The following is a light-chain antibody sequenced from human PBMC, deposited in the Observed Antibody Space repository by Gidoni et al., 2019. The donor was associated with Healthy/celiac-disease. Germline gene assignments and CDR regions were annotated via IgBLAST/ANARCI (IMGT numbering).Light chain of an antibody. V-gene: IGKV1-33*01. J-gene: IGKJ2*01. Sequence: DIQMTQSPSSLSASVGARVTITCQASQDISNYLNWYQQKPGKAPKLLIYDASNLETGVPSRFSGSGSGTDFTFTISSLQAEDMATYYCQQYDNLPYAFGQGTKLEIK. CDR1: QDISNY. CDR3: QQYDNLPYA. CDR2: DAS.